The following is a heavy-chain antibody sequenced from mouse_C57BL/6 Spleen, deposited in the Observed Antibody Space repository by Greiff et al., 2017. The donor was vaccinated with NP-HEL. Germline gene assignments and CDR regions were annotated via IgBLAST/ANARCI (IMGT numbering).Heavy chain of an antibody. CDR1: GYTFTDYE. J-gene: IGHJ4*01. CDR2: IDPETGGT. CDR3: TIELGGAMDY. Sequence: VQLQQSGAELVRPGASVTLSCKASGYTFTDYEMHWVKQTPVHGLEWIGAIDPETGGTAYNQKFKGKAILTADKSSSTAYMELRSLTSEDSAVYYCTIELGGAMDYWGQGTSVTVSS. D-gene: IGHD4-1*01. V-gene: IGHV1-15*01.